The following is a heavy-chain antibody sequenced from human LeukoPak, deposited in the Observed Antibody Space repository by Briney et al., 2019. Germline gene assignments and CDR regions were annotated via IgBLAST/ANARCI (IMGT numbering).Heavy chain of an antibody. CDR3: ARRDDYSAYDC. D-gene: IGHD5-24*01. V-gene: IGHV3-64D*06. J-gene: IGHJ4*02. CDR1: GFTFSTYI. Sequence: GGSVRLSCSASGFTFSTYIMHWVRQAPGKGLETVSAITGNGGSTFYADSVKGRFTTSRDNSKNTLYLQMSSLRAEDTAMYYCARRDDYSAYDCWGQGNLVTVSS. CDR2: ITGNGGST.